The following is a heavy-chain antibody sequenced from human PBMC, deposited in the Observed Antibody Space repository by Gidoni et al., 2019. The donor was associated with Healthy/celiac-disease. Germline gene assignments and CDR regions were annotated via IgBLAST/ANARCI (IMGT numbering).Heavy chain of an antibody. CDR1: GFTFGGYA. Sequence: EVQLVESGGGLVQPGRSLRLSCTASGFTFGGYAMSWFRQAPGKGLEWVGFIRSKAYGGTTEYAASVKGRFTISRDDSKSIAYLQMNSLKTEDTAVYYCTRPRVVEQYGMDVWGQGTTVTVSS. J-gene: IGHJ6*02. V-gene: IGHV3-49*03. CDR2: IRSKAYGGTT. D-gene: IGHD2-2*01. CDR3: TRPRVVEQYGMDV.